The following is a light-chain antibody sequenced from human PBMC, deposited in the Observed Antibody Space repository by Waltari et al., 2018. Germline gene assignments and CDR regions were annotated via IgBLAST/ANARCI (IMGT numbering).Light chain of an antibody. CDR2: GAS. CDR1: QAISSY. Sequence: DIQMIQSPSSVSASVGDRVSITCRASQAISSYLAWYQQKPGKAPNLLIYGASSLQSGVPSRFSGSGSGTDFTLTISSLQPEDFATYYCQQANSFPLTFGGGTKVEIK. V-gene: IGKV1-12*01. CDR3: QQANSFPLT. J-gene: IGKJ4*01.